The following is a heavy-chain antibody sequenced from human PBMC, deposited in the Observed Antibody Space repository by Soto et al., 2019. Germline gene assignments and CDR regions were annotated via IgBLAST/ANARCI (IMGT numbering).Heavy chain of an antibody. CDR2: INDNGDSM. D-gene: IGHD1-26*01. CDR3: AKRSVSGTYSPFDY. V-gene: IGHV3-23*01. CDR1: GLTFGSRA. J-gene: IGHJ4*02. Sequence: GGSLSLSCVASGLTFGSRAMSWVRQAAGKGLEWISAINDNGDSMYHADSVKGRFTISRDNSKNTLYLQMNSLRAEDTAIYYCAKRSVSGTYSPFDYWGQGTMVTVSS.